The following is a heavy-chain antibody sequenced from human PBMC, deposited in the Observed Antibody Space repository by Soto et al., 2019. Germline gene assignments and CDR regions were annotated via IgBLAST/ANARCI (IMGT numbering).Heavy chain of an antibody. J-gene: IGHJ3*01. CDR3: ARHWCLGSGYYP. V-gene: IGHV4-39*01. D-gene: IGHD3-22*01. CDR2: IYYSGRT. CDR1: GGSISSSTYY. Sequence: QLQLQESGPGLVKPSETLSLTCTVSGGSISSSTYYWGWIRQPPGKGLEWIGTIYYSGRTYYNPSLERRVTISVDTSKNHFPLKWIFVTAADPAVYFCARHWCLGSGYYPGGKGTMVTVS.